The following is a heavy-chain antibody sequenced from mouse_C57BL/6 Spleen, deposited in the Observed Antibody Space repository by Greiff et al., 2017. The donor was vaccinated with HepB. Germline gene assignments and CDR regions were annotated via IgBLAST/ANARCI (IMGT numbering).Heavy chain of an antibody. Sequence: VQLQQPGAELVKPGASVKMSCKASGYTFTSYWITWVKQRPGQGLEWIGDIYPGSGSTNYNEKFKSKATLTVDTSSSTAYMQLSSLTSEDSAVYYCARSSSNPPAWFAYWGQGTLVTVSA. J-gene: IGHJ3*01. CDR3: ARSSSNPPAWFAY. V-gene: IGHV1-55*01. D-gene: IGHD2-5*01. CDR2: IYPGSGST. CDR1: GYTFTSYW.